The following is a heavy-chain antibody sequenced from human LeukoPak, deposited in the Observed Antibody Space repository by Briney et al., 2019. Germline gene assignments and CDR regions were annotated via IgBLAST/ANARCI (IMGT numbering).Heavy chain of an antibody. Sequence: SETLSLTCAVYGGSFSGYYWSWIRQPPGKGLEWIGEINHSGSTNYNPSLKSRVTISVDTSENQFSLKLSSVTAADTAVYYCARAGYYYGMDVWGQGTTVTVSS. CDR1: GGSFSGYY. CDR3: ARAGYYYGMDV. CDR2: INHSGST. V-gene: IGHV4-34*01. J-gene: IGHJ6*02.